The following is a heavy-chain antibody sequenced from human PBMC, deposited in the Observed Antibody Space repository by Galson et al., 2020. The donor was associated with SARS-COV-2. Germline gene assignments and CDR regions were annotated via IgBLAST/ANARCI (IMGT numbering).Heavy chain of an antibody. CDR3: ARDPPRVRGVIITPYFDY. D-gene: IGHD3-10*02. J-gene: IGHJ4*02. V-gene: IGHV3-33*01. Sequence: GGSLRLSCAASGFTFSSYGMHWVRQAPGKGLEWVAVIWYDGSNKYYADSVKGRFTISRDNSKNTLYLQMNSLRAEDTAVYYCARDPPRVRGVIITPYFDYWGQGTLVTVSS. CDR2: IWYDGSNK. CDR1: GFTFSSYG.